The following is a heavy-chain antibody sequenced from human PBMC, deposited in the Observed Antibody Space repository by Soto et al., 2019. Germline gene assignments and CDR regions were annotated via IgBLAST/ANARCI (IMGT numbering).Heavy chain of an antibody. CDR2: LVSILGLA. CDR1: GDAIVKYT. Sequence: QVHLVQSGPEVKKPGSSVKVSCKASGDAIVKYTFTWVRQAPAQGLEWMGRLVSILGLATDAQNFQGRVAITSHKSTNTVYVELRSLTSADSAVYFCVSQAGSDASVDFWGQGTLVTVS. CDR3: VSQAGSDASVDF. J-gene: IGHJ4*02. V-gene: IGHV1-69*02. D-gene: IGHD3-16*01.